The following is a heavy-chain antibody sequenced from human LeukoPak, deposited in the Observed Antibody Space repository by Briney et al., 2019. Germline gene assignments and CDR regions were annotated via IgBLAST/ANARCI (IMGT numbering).Heavy chain of an antibody. J-gene: IGHJ6*03. CDR1: GYTFTGYY. D-gene: IGHD6-19*01. CDR2: INPNSGGT. Sequence: ASVTVSCKASGYTFTGYYMHWVRQAPGQGLEWMGWINPNSGGTNYAQKFQGRVTITRDTSISTAYMELSRLRSDDTAVYYCARDSIGYSSGWWAHYYYYYYMDVWGKGTTVTVSS. CDR3: ARDSIGYSSGWWAHYYYYYYMDV. V-gene: IGHV1-2*02.